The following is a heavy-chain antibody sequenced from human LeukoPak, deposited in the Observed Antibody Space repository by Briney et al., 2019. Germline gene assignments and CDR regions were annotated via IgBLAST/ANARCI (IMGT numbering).Heavy chain of an antibody. CDR1: GGSISSYY. Sequence: SETLSLTCTVSGGSISSYYWSWIRQPPGKGLEWIGYIYTSGSTNYNPSLKSRVTISVDASKNRFSLKLSSVTAADTAVYYCARLRTYYDILTGYYMGYYFDYWGQGTLVTVSS. V-gene: IGHV4-4*09. CDR2: IYTSGST. J-gene: IGHJ4*02. D-gene: IGHD3-9*01. CDR3: ARLRTYYDILTGYYMGYYFDY.